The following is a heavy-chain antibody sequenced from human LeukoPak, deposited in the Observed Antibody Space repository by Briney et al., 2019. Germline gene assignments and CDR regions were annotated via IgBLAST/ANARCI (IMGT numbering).Heavy chain of an antibody. V-gene: IGHV3-7*03. D-gene: IGHD3-16*01. CDR2: IKQDGSEK. CDR1: GFTFSSYW. J-gene: IGHJ5*02. Sequence: GGSLRLSCAASGFTFSSYWMSWVRQAPGKGREWVANIKQDGSEKYYVDSVKGRFTISRDNAKNSLYLQMNSLRDEDTAVYYCASNSYYDYVWGSTLDPWGQGTLVTVSS. CDR3: ASNSYYDYVWGSTLDP.